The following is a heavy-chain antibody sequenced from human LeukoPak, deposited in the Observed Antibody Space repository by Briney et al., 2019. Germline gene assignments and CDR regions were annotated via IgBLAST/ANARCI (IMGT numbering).Heavy chain of an antibody. Sequence: GGSLRLSCAASGFTFSSYGMHWVRQAPGKGLEWVAVIWYDGSNKYYADSVKGRFTISRDNSKNTLYLQVNSLRAEDTAVYYCARTRVKGYYFDYWGQGTLVTVSS. J-gene: IGHJ4*02. D-gene: IGHD4-23*01. CDR1: GFTFSSYG. CDR2: IWYDGSNK. V-gene: IGHV3-33*01. CDR3: ARTRVKGYYFDY.